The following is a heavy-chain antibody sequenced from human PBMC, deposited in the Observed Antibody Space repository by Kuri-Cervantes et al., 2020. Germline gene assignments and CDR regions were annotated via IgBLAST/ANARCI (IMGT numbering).Heavy chain of an antibody. Sequence: GESLKISCAASGFTFSSYGMHWVRQAPGKGLEWVAVIWYDGSNKYYADSVKGRFTISRDNSKNTLYLQMNSLRAEDTAVYYCAKWGPYSGFDYWGQGTLVTVSS. CDR1: GFTFSSYG. D-gene: IGHD1-26*01. CDR3: AKWGPYSGFDY. CDR2: IWYDGSNK. V-gene: IGHV3-33*06. J-gene: IGHJ4*02.